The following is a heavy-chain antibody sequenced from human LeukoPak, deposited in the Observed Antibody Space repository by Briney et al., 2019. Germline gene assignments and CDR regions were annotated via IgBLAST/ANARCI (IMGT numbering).Heavy chain of an antibody. J-gene: IGHJ3*02. CDR1: GNTFTGYY. D-gene: IGHD5-24*01. CDR2: INPNSGGT. Sequence: ASVKVSCKASGNTFTGYYMHWVRQAPGQGLEWMGWINPNSGGTNYAQKFQGRVTMTRDTSISTAYMELSRLRSDDTAVYYCARSRWLQLDAFDIWGQGTMVTVSS. V-gene: IGHV1-2*02. CDR3: ARSRWLQLDAFDI.